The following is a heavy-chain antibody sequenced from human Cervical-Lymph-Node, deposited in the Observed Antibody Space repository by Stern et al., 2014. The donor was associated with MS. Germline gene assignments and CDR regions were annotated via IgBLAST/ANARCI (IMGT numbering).Heavy chain of an antibody. CDR2: IIPIFGTA. CDR1: GGTFSSYA. J-gene: IGHJ6*02. CDR3: ARDRGYSGYEEYYYYGMDV. Sequence: QVQLVQSGAEVKKPGSSVKVSCKASGGTFSSYAISWVRQAPGQGLEWMGGIIPIFGTANYAQKFQGRVTITADESTSTAYMELSSLRSEDTAVYYCARDRGYSGYEEYYYYGMDVWGQGTTVTVSS. V-gene: IGHV1-69*01. D-gene: IGHD5-12*01.